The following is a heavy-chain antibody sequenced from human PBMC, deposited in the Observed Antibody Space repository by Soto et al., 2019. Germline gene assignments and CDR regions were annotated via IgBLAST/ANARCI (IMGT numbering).Heavy chain of an antibody. Sequence: SETLSLTCTVSGGSITSGDYYWSWIRQPPGKGLEWIGYIYYSGTTYYSPSLKSRVTISADRSRNQFSLKLNSVTAADTAVYYCARDYASGSGPEYRGQGTLVTVSS. V-gene: IGHV4-30-4*01. CDR3: ARDYASGSGPEY. D-gene: IGHD3-10*01. CDR1: GGSITSGDYY. J-gene: IGHJ4*02. CDR2: IYYSGTT.